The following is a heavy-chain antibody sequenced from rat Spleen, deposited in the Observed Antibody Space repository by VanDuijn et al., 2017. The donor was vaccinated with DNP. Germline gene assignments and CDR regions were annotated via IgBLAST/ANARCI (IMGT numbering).Heavy chain of an antibody. CDR2: ITNTGGNI. V-gene: IGHV5-31*01. D-gene: IGHD1-2*01. CDR3: TRGPIYYQTSYIPDY. CDR1: GFTFNNYW. J-gene: IGHJ2*01. Sequence: EVQLVESGGGLVQPGRSLKLSCVASGFTFNNYWMNWVRQAPGRGLEWVASITNTGGNIYYPDSVKGRFTISRDNAQNTVYLQMNSLRSEDTATYYCTRGPIYYQTSYIPDYWGQGVMVTVSS.